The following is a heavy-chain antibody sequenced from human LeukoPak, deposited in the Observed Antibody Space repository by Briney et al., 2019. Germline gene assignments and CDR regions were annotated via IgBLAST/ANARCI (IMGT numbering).Heavy chain of an antibody. V-gene: IGHV3-30*02. CDR2: IRYDESKT. CDR1: GFTFSSYG. D-gene: IGHD3-16*02. CDR3: AKSVIPNSYQGTYYMDG. J-gene: IGHJ6*03. Sequence: GGSLRLSCAASGFTFSSYGMHWVRQAPGEGLEWVAFIRYDESKTFYADSVKGRFTISRDNSKNTLYLQMDSLRAEDTALYYCAKSVIPNSYQGTYYMDGWGKGTTVTVFS.